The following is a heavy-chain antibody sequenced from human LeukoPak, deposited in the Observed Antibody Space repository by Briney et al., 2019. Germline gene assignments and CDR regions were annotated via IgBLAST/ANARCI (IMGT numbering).Heavy chain of an antibody. V-gene: IGHV4-39*07. CDR1: GGSISSSSYY. Sequence: SETLSLTCTVSGGSISSSSYYWGWIRQPPGKGLEWIGSIYYSGSTYYNPSLKSRVTISVDKSMNHFSLKLNSVTAADTAVYYCARAFLVGYSPEEYFFDYWGQGTLVTVSS. D-gene: IGHD2-15*01. CDR3: ARAFLVGYSPEEYFFDY. J-gene: IGHJ4*02. CDR2: IYYSGST.